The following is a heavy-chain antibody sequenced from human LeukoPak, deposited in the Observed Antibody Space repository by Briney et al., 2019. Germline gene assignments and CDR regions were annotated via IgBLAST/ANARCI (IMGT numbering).Heavy chain of an antibody. CDR3: ARDRTLGAFDL. J-gene: IGHJ3*01. CDR1: GFTFSTYA. CDR2: NSGSGDVT. Sequence: GGSLRLSCAASGFTFSTYAMSWVRQAPGKGLEWVSANSGSGDVTYYADSVKGRFTISRDKSKNTLYLQMNSLRGEDTAVYYCARDRTLGAFDLWGQGTMVTVSS. V-gene: IGHV3-23*01.